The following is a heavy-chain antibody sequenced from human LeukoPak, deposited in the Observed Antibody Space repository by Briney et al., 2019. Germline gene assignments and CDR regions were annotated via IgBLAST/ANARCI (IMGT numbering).Heavy chain of an antibody. CDR2: ISAYNGNT. Sequence: ASVKVSCKASGGTFSSYAISWVRQAPGQGLEWMGWISAYNGNTNYAQKLQGRVTMTTDTSTSTAYMELRSLRSDDTAVYYCARTQWLDAYYYYYGMDVWGQGTTVTVSS. J-gene: IGHJ6*02. V-gene: IGHV1-18*01. D-gene: IGHD6-19*01. CDR3: ARTQWLDAYYYYYGMDV. CDR1: GGTFSSYA.